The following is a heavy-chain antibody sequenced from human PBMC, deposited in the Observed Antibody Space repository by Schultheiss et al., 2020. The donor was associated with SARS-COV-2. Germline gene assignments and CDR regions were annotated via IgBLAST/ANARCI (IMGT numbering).Heavy chain of an antibody. CDR2: IFTSGST. D-gene: IGHD6-19*01. Sequence: SETLSLTCTVSGGSISSYYWSWIRQPAGKGLEWIGRIFTSGSTNYNPSLKSRVTISVDTSKNQFSLKLSSVTAADTAVYYCARSRPYSSGWYSEDGVFDYWGQGTLVTVSS. J-gene: IGHJ4*02. CDR3: ARSRPYSSGWYSEDGVFDY. CDR1: GGSISSYY. V-gene: IGHV4-4*07.